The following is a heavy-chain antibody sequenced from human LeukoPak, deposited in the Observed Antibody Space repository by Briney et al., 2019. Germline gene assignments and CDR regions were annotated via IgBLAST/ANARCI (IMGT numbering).Heavy chain of an antibody. J-gene: IGHJ4*02. CDR1: GGSFSGYY. CDR2: INHSGST. Sequence: SETLSLTCAVYGGSFSGYYWSWIRQPPGKGLEWIGEINHSGSTNYNPSLKSRVTISVDTSKNQFSLKLSSVTAADTAVYYCVGNDAYYFDYWGQGTLVTVSS. D-gene: IGHD1-1*01. V-gene: IGHV4-34*01. CDR3: VGNDAYYFDY.